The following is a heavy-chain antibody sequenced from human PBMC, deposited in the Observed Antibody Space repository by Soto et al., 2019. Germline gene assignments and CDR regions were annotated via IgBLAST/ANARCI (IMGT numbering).Heavy chain of an antibody. Sequence: QVQLVQSGAEVKKSGSSVKVSCKASGGTFSSYAISWVRQAPGQGLEWMGGIIPIFGTANYAQKFQGRVTITADESTSTAYMELSSLRSEDTAVYYCARGKYYYDSSGYYYLAYWGQGTLVTVSS. CDR2: IIPIFGTA. V-gene: IGHV1-69*01. CDR3: ARGKYYYDSSGYYYLAY. D-gene: IGHD3-22*01. J-gene: IGHJ4*02. CDR1: GGTFSSYA.